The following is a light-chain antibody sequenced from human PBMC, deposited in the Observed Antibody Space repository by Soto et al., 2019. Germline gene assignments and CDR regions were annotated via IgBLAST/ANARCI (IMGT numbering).Light chain of an antibody. V-gene: IGLV2-23*01. CDR1: STDVGGYNL. J-gene: IGLJ1*01. CDR2: EGS. CDR3: CSYTGGTTFV. Sequence: QSALTQAASVSGSPGQSITISCTGTSTDVGGYNLVSWYQQSPGKAPKLMIYEGSKRPSGVSNRFSGSKSGNTASLTISGLQAGDEADYYCCSYTGGTTFVFGTGTKVTVL.